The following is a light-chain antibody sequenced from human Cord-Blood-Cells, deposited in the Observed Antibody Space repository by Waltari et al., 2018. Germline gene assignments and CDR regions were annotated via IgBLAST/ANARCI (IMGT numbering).Light chain of an antibody. Sequence: DIVMTQSPDSLAVSLGERATINCKSSQSDLYSSNNKNYLAWYQQKPGQPPKLLIYWVSTRESGVPDRFSGSGSGTDFTLTISSLQAEDVAVYYCQQYYSTPWTFGQGTKVEIK. CDR1: QSDLYSSNNKNY. CDR2: WVS. CDR3: QQYYSTPWT. V-gene: IGKV4-1*01. J-gene: IGKJ1*01.